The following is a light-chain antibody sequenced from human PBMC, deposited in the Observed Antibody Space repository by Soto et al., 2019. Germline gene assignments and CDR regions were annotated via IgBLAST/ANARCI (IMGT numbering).Light chain of an antibody. V-gene: IGLV1-40*01. J-gene: IGLJ3*02. Sequence: QSVLTQPPSVSGAPGQRVTISCTGSSSNIGAGYPVHWYQQLPGTAPKLLVAGNRPSGVPDRFSVSKSGASASLAITGHQAEDEADYYCQSDDSSLSRRWVFGGGTQLTVL. CDR1: SSNIGAGYP. CDR3: QSDDSSLSRRWV. CDR2: G.